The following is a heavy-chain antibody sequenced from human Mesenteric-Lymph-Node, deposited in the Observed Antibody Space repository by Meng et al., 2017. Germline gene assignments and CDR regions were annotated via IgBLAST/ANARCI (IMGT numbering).Heavy chain of an antibody. CDR1: GFTFRSFA. CDR3: AKQALSPHFDY. V-gene: IGHV3-23*01. J-gene: IGHJ4*02. Sequence: EVQLLESGGGLVQPGGSLRLSCAASGFTFRSFAMTWVRQAPGKGLEWVSAISGSGGTTYYADAVKGRFTISRDNSKNTLFLQVNSLRAEDTAVYYCAKQALSPHFDYWGQGTLVTVS. CDR2: ISGSGGTT.